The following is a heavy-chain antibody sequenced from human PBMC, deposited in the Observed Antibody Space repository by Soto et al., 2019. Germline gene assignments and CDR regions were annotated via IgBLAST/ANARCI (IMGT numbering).Heavy chain of an antibody. D-gene: IGHD3-10*01. V-gene: IGHV1-8*01. CDR3: ARSPREGYMVRGVKDWFDP. CDR2: MNPNSGNT. CDR1: GYTFTSYD. Sequence: QVQLVQSGAEVKKPGASVKVSCKASGYTFTSYDINWVRQATGHGLEWMGWMNPNSGNTGYAQKFQGRVTMTRNTTIRTAYMALSSLRSEDTAVYYCARSPREGYMVRGVKDWFDPWGQGTLVTVSS. J-gene: IGHJ5*02.